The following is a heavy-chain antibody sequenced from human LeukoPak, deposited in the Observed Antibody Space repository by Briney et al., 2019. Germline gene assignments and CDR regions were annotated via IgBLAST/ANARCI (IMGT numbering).Heavy chain of an antibody. CDR1: GGSISSYY. V-gene: IGHV4-59*01. Sequence: SETLSLTCTVSGGSISSYYWSWIRQPPGKGLEWIGYIYYSGSTNYNPSLKSRVTISVDTSKNQFSLKLSSVTAADTAAYYCARAGCSSTSCYLSHWGQGTLVTVSS. D-gene: IGHD2-2*01. J-gene: IGHJ4*02. CDR2: IYYSGST. CDR3: ARAGCSSTSCYLSH.